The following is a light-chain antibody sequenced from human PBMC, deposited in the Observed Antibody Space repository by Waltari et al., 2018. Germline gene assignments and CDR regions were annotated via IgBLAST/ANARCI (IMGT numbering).Light chain of an antibody. Sequence: QLVLTQSPSASASLGASVTLTCTLSRGHSSYAIAWHQQQPEKGPRYLMKLNSDGSHSKGDGIPDRFSGSSSGAERYLTISSLQSEDEADYYCQTWGTGPWVFGGGTKLTVL. CDR2: LNSDGSH. V-gene: IGLV4-69*01. CDR1: RGHSSYA. CDR3: QTWGTGPWV. J-gene: IGLJ3*02.